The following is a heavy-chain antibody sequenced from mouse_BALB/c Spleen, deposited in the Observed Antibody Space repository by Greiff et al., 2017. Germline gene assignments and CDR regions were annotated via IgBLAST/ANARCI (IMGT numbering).Heavy chain of an antibody. V-gene: IGHV2-9*02. D-gene: IGHD1-1*01. CDR1: GFSLTSYG. Sequence: QVQLKQSGPGLVAPSQSLSITCTVSGFSLTSYGVHWVRQPPGKGLEWLGVIWAGGSTNYNSALMSRLSISKDNSKSQVFLKMNSLQTDDTAMYYCARDRYGSSFAYWGQGTLVTVSA. J-gene: IGHJ3*01. CDR3: ARDRYGSSFAY. CDR2: IWAGGST.